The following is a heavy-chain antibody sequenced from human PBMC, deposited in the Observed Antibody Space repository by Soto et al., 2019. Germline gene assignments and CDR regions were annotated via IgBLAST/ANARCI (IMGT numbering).Heavy chain of an antibody. Sequence: EVQLVESGGGLVQPGGSLRLSCAASGFTFSSYWMSWVRQAPGKGLEWVANIKQDGSEKYYVDSVKGRFTISRDNAKNSLYPQMNSLRAEDTAVYYCARPPYNFAEFDYRVQGTLVTVSS. CDR1: GFTFSSYW. CDR2: IKQDGSEK. D-gene: IGHD1-1*01. J-gene: IGHJ4*02. V-gene: IGHV3-7*01. CDR3: ARPPYNFAEFDY.